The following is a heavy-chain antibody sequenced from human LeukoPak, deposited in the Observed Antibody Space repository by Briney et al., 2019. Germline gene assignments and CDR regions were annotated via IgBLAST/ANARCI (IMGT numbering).Heavy chain of an antibody. V-gene: IGHV3-11*04. J-gene: IGHJ4*02. Sequence: GGSLRLSCAVSGFTFTDTYMTWIRQAPGKGLESLSYISPSGTDISYADSVKGRFTISRDNSKSTLLLQMNSLRAEDTAVYYCAKVRWDNSGWYYLDSWGQGTLVTVSS. CDR1: GFTFTDTY. CDR3: AKVRWDNSGWYYLDS. CDR2: ISPSGTDI. D-gene: IGHD6-19*01.